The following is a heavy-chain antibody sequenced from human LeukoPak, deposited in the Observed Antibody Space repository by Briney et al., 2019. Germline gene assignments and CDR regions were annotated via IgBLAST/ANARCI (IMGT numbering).Heavy chain of an antibody. V-gene: IGHV1-8*01. CDR2: MNPNSGNR. CDR3: ARNNIGFDY. D-gene: IGHD1/OR15-1a*01. CDR1: GYTFTSYD. Sequence: ASVKVSCKASGYTFTSYDITWVRQATGQGLEWMGWMNPNSGNRGFAQKFQGRVTMTRNTSINTAYMELSGLRSEDTAVYYCARNNIGFDYWGQGTLVTASS. J-gene: IGHJ4*02.